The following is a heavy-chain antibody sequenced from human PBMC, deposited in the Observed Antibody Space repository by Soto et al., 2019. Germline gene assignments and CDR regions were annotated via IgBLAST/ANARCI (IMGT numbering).Heavy chain of an antibody. CDR2: ISGSSTFI. V-gene: IGHV3-21*01. J-gene: IGHJ5*02. CDR1: GFTFSAYT. CDR3: ARAYFRSGYPVLQRWFDH. D-gene: IGHD3-3*01. Sequence: GSLRLSCSASGFTFSAYTMNWVRQAPGRGLEWVSSISGSSTFINLAESVEGRFTISRDNANNSLYLQMNSLRAEDTAVYYCARAYFRSGYPVLQRWFDHWGHGTLVTVSS.